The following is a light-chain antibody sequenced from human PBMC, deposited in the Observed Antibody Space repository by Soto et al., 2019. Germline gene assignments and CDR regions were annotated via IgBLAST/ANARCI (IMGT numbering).Light chain of an antibody. CDR1: SGHSSYA. CDR3: QTWGTGIVV. J-gene: IGLJ2*01. Sequence: QLVLTQSPSASASLGSSVKLTCTLSSGHSSYAIEWHQQQPEKGPRYLMKLNSDGSHSKGDGIPDRFSGSSSGAERYLTFSSLQSEDEADYYCQTWGTGIVVFGGGTKLTVL. V-gene: IGLV4-69*01. CDR2: LNSDGSH.